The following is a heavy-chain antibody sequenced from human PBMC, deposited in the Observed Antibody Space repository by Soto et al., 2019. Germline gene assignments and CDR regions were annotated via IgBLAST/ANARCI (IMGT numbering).Heavy chain of an antibody. CDR3: AKARDGYNHDY. D-gene: IGHD1-1*01. J-gene: IGHJ4*02. CDR1: GFTFSSYS. V-gene: IGHV3-23*01. CDR2: ISGSGGST. Sequence: GGSLRLSCGASGFTFSSYSMNWVRQAPGKGLEWVSAISGSGGSTYSADSVKGRFTISRDNSKNTLYLQMNSLRAEDTAVYYCAKARDGYNHDYWGQGTLVTVSS.